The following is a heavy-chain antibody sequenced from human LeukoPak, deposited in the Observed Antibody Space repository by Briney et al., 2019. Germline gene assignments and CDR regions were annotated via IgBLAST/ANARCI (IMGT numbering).Heavy chain of an antibody. V-gene: IGHV3-7*01. CDR2: INLDGNEV. Sequence: PGGSLRLSCAASGFSFSTYWMTWVRQAPGKGLEWVANINLDGNEVHYVDSLKDRFAISRDNARNSLYLQMNSLRAEDTAVYYCASGRHDFVHWGHGTLVTVSS. CDR1: GFSFSTYW. CDR3: ASGRHDFVH. D-gene: IGHD3-16*01. J-gene: IGHJ4*01.